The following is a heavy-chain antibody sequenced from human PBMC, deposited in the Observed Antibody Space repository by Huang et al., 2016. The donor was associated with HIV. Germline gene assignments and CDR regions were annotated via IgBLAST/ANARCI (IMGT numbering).Heavy chain of an antibody. V-gene: IGHV5-51*03. D-gene: IGHD5-18*01. CDR1: GFSFTNYW. J-gene: IGHJ4*02. CDR2: IYPGDADT. Sequence: EVQLVQSGAEVKKPGESLKISCKGFGFSFTNYWLGWVRQMPGKGTEWRGLIYPGDADTTYSPSFRGQVTISADKSINTAYLQWNSLKASDSAMYYCARPLLGYSNGYYFDNWGQGTLVTVSS. CDR3: ARPLLGYSNGYYFDN.